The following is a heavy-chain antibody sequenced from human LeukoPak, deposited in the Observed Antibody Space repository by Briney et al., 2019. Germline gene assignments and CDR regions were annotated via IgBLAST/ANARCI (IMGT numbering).Heavy chain of an antibody. CDR3: ARDEVSGSSWYETFDY. J-gene: IGHJ4*02. D-gene: IGHD6-13*01. CDR1: GGSFSGYY. V-gene: IGHV4-34*01. CDR2: INHSGST. Sequence: SETLSLXCAVYGGSFSGYYWSWIRQPPGKGLEWIGEINHSGSTNYNPSLKSRVTISVDTSKNQFSLKLSSVTAADTAVYYCARDEVSGSSWYETFDYWGQGTLVTVSS.